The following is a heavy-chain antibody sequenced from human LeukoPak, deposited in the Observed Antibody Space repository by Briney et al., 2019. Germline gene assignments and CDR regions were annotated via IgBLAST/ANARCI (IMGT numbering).Heavy chain of an antibody. D-gene: IGHD2-2*01. CDR2: IKSKTDGGTT. CDR1: GFTFSDAW. V-gene: IGHV3-15*01. J-gene: IGHJ4*02. CDR3: TTAGYCSTTTCYRSVDY. Sequence: GGSLRLSCAASGFTFSDAWMSWVRQAPGKGLEWVGRIKSKTDGGTTDYAAPVKGRFTILRDDPKTTLYLQMNSLKTEDTAVYYCTTAGYCSTTTCYRSVDYWGQGTLVTVSS.